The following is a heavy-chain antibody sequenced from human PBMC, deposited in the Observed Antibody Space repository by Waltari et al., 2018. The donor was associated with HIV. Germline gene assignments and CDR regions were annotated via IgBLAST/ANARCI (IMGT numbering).Heavy chain of an antibody. V-gene: IGHV1-18*01. Sequence: QVQLVQSGAEVKKPGASVRVSCKAPGCTFPGSGMSWVRQAPGQVLEWMGWISAYNGNTNYAQKLQGRVTMTTDTSTSTAYMELRSLRSDDPAVYYCARDRGLPGAFDIWGQGTMVTVSS. CDR1: GCTFPGSG. D-gene: IGHD6-25*01. CDR3: ARDRGLPGAFDI. J-gene: IGHJ3*02. CDR2: ISAYNGNT.